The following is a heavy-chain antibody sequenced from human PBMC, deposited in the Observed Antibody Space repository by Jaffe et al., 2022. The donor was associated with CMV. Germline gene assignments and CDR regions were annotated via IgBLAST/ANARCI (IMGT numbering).Heavy chain of an antibody. V-gene: IGHV3-33*01. J-gene: IGHJ4*02. CDR1: GFTFSNYG. CDR2: IWFDGSVR. CDR3: ASQNQLLSGGLDH. D-gene: IGHD2-2*01. Sequence: QVQLVESGGGVVQPGRSLRLSCAASGFTFSNYGMHWVRQAPGKGLEWVSVIWFDGSVRDYVDSVKGRFTISRDNSKNTLYLQMNTLKVEDTAIYYCASQNQLLSGGLDHWGQGTLVTVSS.